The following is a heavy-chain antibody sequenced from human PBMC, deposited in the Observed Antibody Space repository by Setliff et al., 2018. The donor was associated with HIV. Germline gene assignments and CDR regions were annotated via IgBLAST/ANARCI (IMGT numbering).Heavy chain of an antibody. D-gene: IGHD3-10*01. CDR1: GGSIISSSYY. J-gene: IGHJ4*02. Sequence: SETLSLTCTVSGGSIISSSYYWGWIRQPPGKGLEWIGTMYYRGTTYKNPSLKSRVTFSADTSKHQFSLNLNSVTATDTAVYYCVRQGLTMNRGVPAPILYYFDYWGQGSLVTVSS. CDR3: VRQGLTMNRGVPAPILYYFDY. CDR2: MYYRGTT. V-gene: IGHV4-39*01.